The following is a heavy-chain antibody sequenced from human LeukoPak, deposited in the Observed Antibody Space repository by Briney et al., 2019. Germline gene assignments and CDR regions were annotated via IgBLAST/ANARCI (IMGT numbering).Heavy chain of an antibody. CDR2: IYYSGRT. CDR3: ARHLYYYDSGGYQSPYWYFDL. J-gene: IGHJ2*01. CDR1: GGSISSSSYY. Sequence: PSEPLSLTCTVSGGSISSSSYYWGWIRQPPGKGLEWIGSIYYSGRTYYNPSLRSRVTISVDTSKNLFSLKLSSVTAADTAVYYCARHLYYYDSGGYQSPYWYFDLWGRGTLVTVSS. V-gene: IGHV4-39*01. D-gene: IGHD3-22*01.